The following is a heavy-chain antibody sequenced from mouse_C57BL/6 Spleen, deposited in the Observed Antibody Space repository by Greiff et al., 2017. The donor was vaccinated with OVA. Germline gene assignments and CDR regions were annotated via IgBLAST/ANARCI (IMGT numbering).Heavy chain of an antibody. CDR2: IYPGDGDT. Sequence: VKLMESGAELVKPGASVKISCKASGYAFSSYWMNWVKQRPGKGLEWIGQIYPGDGDTNYNGKFKGKATLTADKSSSTAYMQLSSLTSEDSAVYFCARGGGSSSYYYAMDYWGQGTSVTVSS. J-gene: IGHJ4*01. D-gene: IGHD1-1*01. V-gene: IGHV1-80*01. CDR1: GYAFSSYW. CDR3: ARGGGSSSYYYAMDY.